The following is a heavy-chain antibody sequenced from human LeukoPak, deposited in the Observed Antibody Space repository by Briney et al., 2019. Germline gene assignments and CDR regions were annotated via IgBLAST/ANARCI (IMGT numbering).Heavy chain of an antibody. Sequence: GASVKVSCKASGYTFTGYYMHWVRQAPGQGLEWMGWINPNSGGTNYAQKFQGRVTMTRDTSISTAYMELSRLRSGDTAVYYCARLSIAARRMDVWGKGTTVTVSS. D-gene: IGHD6-6*01. CDR1: GYTFTGYY. CDR3: ARLSIAARRMDV. V-gene: IGHV1-2*02. CDR2: INPNSGGT. J-gene: IGHJ6*03.